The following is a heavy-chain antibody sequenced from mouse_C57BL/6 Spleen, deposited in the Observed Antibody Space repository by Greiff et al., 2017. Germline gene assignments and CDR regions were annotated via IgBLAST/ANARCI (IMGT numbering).Heavy chain of an antibody. J-gene: IGHJ4*01. V-gene: IGHV1-9*01. Sequence: VQLQQSGAELMKPGASVKLSCKATGYTFTGYWIEWVKQRPGHGLEWIGEILPGSGSTNYNEKFKGKATFTADTSSNTAYMQLSSLTTEDSAIYYCAKKVHYYGSSYYAMDYWGQGTSGTVSS. CDR2: ILPGSGST. D-gene: IGHD1-1*01. CDR1: GYTFTGYW. CDR3: AKKVHYYGSSYYAMDY.